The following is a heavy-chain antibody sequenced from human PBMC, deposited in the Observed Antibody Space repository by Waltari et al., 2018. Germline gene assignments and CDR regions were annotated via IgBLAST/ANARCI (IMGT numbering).Heavy chain of an antibody. CDR2: RDPEDGQA. CDR1: GDTFTDNY. CDR3: AAALGGGISASRPFHF. J-gene: IGHJ3*01. V-gene: IGHV1-69-2*01. Sequence: EVQLLQSGAEVKKPGTPVKISCKVSGDTFTDNYIHWIQQAPGKGLQWMGLRDPEDGQAVYAEKFQGRVTMTAETSIHTAYMELTSLTSEDTAFYYCAAALGGGISASRPFHFWGQGTMITVSS. D-gene: IGHD3-10*01.